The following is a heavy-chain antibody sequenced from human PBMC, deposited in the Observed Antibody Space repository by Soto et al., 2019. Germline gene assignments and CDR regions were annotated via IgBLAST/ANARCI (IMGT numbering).Heavy chain of an antibody. D-gene: IGHD3-22*01. Sequence: QLQLQESGSGLVKASQTLSLTCAVSGGSISSGGYSWSWIRQRPGKGMEWIGYIYHVSTYYNPSLKSRVTISIDRSKNQFSLKLSSVTAADTAVYYCASSGSRGIGAFDIWGQGTMVTVSS. CDR3: ASSGSRGIGAFDI. V-gene: IGHV4-30-2*01. J-gene: IGHJ3*02. CDR1: GGSISSGGYS. CDR2: IYHVST.